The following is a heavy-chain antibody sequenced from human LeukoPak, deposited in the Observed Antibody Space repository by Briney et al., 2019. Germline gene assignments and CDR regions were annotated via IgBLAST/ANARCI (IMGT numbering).Heavy chain of an antibody. CDR1: GFTFNNYA. Sequence: GGSLRLSCAASGFTFNNYAMAWVRQAPGKGLEWVSAIGSSGTTAQYGDSVKGRFTISRDNSKSTLYLQMNSLIFEDSAVYYCAKYRSTSREGGLDYWGQGTLVTVSS. CDR3: AKYRSTSREGGLDY. D-gene: IGHD2-2*01. V-gene: IGHV3-23*01. CDR2: IGSSGTTA. J-gene: IGHJ4*02.